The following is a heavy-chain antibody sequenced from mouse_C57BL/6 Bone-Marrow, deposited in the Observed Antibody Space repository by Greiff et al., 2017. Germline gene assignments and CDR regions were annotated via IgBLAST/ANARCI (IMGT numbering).Heavy chain of an antibody. CDR2: IWSGGST. V-gene: IGHV2-2*01. CDR1: GFSLTSYG. J-gene: IGHJ3*01. D-gene: IGHD2-1*01. CDR3: ARPFYYGNPFAY. Sequence: VKLMESGPGLVQPSQSLSITCTVSGFSLTSYGVHWVRQSPGKGLEWLGVIWSGGSTDYNAAFISRLSISKDNSKSQVFFKMNSLQADDTAIYYCARPFYYGNPFAYWGQGTLVTVSA.